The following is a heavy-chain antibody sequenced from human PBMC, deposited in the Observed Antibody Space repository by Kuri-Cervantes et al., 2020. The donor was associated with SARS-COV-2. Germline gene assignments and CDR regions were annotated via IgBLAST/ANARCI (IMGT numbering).Heavy chain of an antibody. Sequence: ALVKVSCKASGYTFTSYGISWVRQAPGQGLEWMGWISAYNGNTNYAQKLQGRVTMTTDTSTSTAYMELRSLRSDDTAVYYCARDHLPSYYDFWSGYYSFDYWGQGTLVTVSS. J-gene: IGHJ4*02. CDR2: ISAYNGNT. V-gene: IGHV1-18*04. CDR1: GYTFTSYG. CDR3: ARDHLPSYYDFWSGYYSFDY. D-gene: IGHD3-3*01.